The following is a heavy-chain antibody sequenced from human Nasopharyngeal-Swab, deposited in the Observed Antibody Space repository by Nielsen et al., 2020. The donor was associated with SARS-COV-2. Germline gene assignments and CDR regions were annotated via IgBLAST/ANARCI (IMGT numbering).Heavy chain of an antibody. D-gene: IGHD3-16*01. V-gene: IGHV3-64*01. J-gene: IGHJ3*02. CDR3: ARAEGGAPRYAFDI. CDR2: ISSNGGST. Sequence: GGSLRLSCAASGFTFSSYAMHWVRQAPGKGLEYVSAISSNGGSTYYANSVKGRFTISRDNSKNTLYLQMGSLRAEDMAVYYCARAEGGAPRYAFDIWGQGTMVTVSS. CDR1: GFTFSSYA.